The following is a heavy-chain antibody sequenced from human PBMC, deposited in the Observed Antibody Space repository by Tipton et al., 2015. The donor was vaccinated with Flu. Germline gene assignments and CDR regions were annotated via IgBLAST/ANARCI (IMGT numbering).Heavy chain of an antibody. CDR2: ISGYSGNT. V-gene: IGHV1-18*04. CDR3: ARPGGPAAINPFSYFDF. D-gene: IGHD2-2*01. Sequence: QLVQSGAEVKKPGASVKVSCKASGYSLTSYPISWVRQAPGQGLEWMGWISGYSGNTNYAQNLQGRVTMTTDTSTNTAYLELRSLRSDDTAIYYCARPGGPAAINPFSYFDFWGQGTLVTVSS. CDR1: GYSLTSYP. J-gene: IGHJ4*02.